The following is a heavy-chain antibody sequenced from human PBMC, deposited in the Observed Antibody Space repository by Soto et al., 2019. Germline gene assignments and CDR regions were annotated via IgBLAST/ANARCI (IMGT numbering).Heavy chain of an antibody. Sequence: GGSLRLSCAASGFTFSSYGMHWVRQAPGKGLEWVAVIWYDGSNKYYADSVKGRFTISRDNSKNTLYLQMNSLRAEDTAVYYCARENCSGGSPCNFDYWGQGTLVTVSS. CDR3: ARENCSGGSPCNFDY. CDR1: GFTFSSYG. D-gene: IGHD2-15*01. CDR2: IWYDGSNK. V-gene: IGHV3-33*01. J-gene: IGHJ4*02.